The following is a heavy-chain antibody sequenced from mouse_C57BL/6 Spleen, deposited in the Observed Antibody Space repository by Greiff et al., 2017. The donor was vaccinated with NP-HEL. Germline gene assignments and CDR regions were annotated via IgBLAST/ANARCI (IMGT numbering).Heavy chain of an antibody. V-gene: IGHV1-50*01. CDR3: ARRITRGAMDY. CDR1: GYTFTSYW. CDR2: IDPSDSYT. J-gene: IGHJ4*01. Sequence: VQLQQPGAELVKPGASVKLSCKASGYTFTSYWMQWVKQRPGQGLEWIGEIDPSDSYTNYNQKFKGKATLTVDTSSSTAYMQLSSLTSEDSAVYYCARRITRGAMDYWGQGTSVTVSS. D-gene: IGHD2-4*01.